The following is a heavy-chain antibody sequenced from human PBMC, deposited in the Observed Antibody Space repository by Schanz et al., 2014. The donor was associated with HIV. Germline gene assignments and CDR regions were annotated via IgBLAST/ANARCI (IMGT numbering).Heavy chain of an antibody. V-gene: IGHV3-30-3*01. CDR2: ISDDGSSK. CDR1: GFAFITYG. Sequence: QVQLMESGGGVVQPGRSLRLSCAASGFAFITYGMHWVRQAPGKGLEWVAVISDDGSSKYYADSVKGRFTISRDNAKNSLYLQMNFMRAEDTAVYYCARDSGSYVYFDDWGQGTLVTVSS. D-gene: IGHD1-26*01. J-gene: IGHJ4*02. CDR3: ARDSGSYVYFDD.